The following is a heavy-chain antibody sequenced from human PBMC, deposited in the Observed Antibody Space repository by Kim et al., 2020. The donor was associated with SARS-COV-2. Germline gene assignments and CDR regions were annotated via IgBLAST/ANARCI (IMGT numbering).Heavy chain of an antibody. V-gene: IGHV3-7*01. CDR3: ARYPHVDYFDY. CDR2: K. J-gene: IGHJ4*02. Sequence: KYYVDSVKGRFTISRDNAKNSLYLQMNSLRAEDTAVYYCARYPHVDYFDYWGQGTLVTVSS.